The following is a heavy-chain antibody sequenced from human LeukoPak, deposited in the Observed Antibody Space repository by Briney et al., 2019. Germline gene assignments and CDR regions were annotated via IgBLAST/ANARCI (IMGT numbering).Heavy chain of an antibody. V-gene: IGHV6-1*01. CDR2: TYYRSTWYN. CDR3: ARRLTQYDCFDP. D-gene: IGHD2-2*01. CDR1: GDSVSSNSVT. Sequence: SQTLSLACAISGDSVSSNSVTWNWIRQSPSRGLEWLGRTYYRSTWYNDYAVSVRGRITVNPDTSKNQFSLHLNSVTPEGTAVYYCARRLTQYDCFDPWGQGILVTVSS. J-gene: IGHJ5*02.